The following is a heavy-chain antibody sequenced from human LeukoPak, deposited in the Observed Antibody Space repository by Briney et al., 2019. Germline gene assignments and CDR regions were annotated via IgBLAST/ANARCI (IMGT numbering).Heavy chain of an antibody. Sequence: ASVKVSCKASGYTFTGFYIHWVRQAPGQGLEWLGLIKPNNGDTNYAQKFQGSVTMTRDTSITTAYMELNRLKSDDTAVYYCVRDRPHNWFDPWGQGTLVTVSS. J-gene: IGHJ5*02. CDR2: IKPNNGDT. CDR3: VRDRPHNWFDP. V-gene: IGHV1-2*02. CDR1: GYTFTGFY.